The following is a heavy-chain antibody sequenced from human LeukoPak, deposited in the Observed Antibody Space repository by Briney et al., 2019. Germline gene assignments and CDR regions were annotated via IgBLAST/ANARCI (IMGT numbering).Heavy chain of an antibody. Sequence: GGSLRLSCAASGFTFSSYEMNWVRQAPGKGLEWVSYISSSGSTIYYADSVKGRFTISRDNAKNSLYLQMNSLRAEDTAVYYCARVGPKTRAQRYWGQGTLVTVSS. J-gene: IGHJ4*02. CDR3: ARVGPKTRAQRY. CDR2: ISSSGSTI. V-gene: IGHV3-48*03. D-gene: IGHD3/OR15-3a*01. CDR1: GFTFSSYE.